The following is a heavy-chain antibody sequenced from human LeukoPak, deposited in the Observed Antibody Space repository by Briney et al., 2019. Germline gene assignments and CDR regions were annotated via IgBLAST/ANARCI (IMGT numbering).Heavy chain of an antibody. CDR1: GGSFSGYY. D-gene: IGHD6-6*01. Sequence: SETLSLTCAVYGGSFSGYYWSWIRQPPGKGLEWIGEINHSGSTNYNPSLKSRVTISVDTSKNQFSLKLSSVTAADTAVYYCARESIASRGDYWGQGTLVTVSS. CDR2: INHSGST. V-gene: IGHV4-34*01. J-gene: IGHJ4*02. CDR3: ARESIASRGDY.